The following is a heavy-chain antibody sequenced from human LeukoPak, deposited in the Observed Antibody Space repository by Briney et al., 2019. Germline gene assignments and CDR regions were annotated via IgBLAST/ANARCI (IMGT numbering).Heavy chain of an antibody. CDR3: ASDRGTVRAFDI. D-gene: IGHD1-7*01. Sequence: PSETLSLTCTVSGGSISSYYWSWIRQPPGKGLEWIGYIYYSGSTNYNPSLKSRVTISVDTSKNQFSLKLSSVPAADTAVYYCASDRGTVRAFDIWGQGTMVTVSS. CDR2: IYYSGST. V-gene: IGHV4-59*01. J-gene: IGHJ3*02. CDR1: GGSISSYY.